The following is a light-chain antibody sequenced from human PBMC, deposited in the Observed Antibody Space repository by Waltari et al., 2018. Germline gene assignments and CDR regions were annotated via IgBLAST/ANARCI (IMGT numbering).Light chain of an antibody. CDR1: QGISSA. CDR3: QQFNNYLLT. Sequence: AIQLTQSPSSLSASVGDRFTITCRASQGISSALAWYQQKPGKAPKLLIYDASSLESGVPSRFSGSGSGTDFTLTISSLQPEDFATYYCQQFNNYLLTFGQGTRLEIK. J-gene: IGKJ5*01. V-gene: IGKV1D-13*01. CDR2: DAS.